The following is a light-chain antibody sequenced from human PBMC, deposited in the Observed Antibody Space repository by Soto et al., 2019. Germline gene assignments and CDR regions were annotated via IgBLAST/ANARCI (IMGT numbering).Light chain of an antibody. V-gene: IGLV2-8*01. J-gene: IGLJ7*01. CDR1: SSDVGGYNY. CDR2: EVN. CDR3: NSYAGSNHFV. Sequence: QSALTQPPSASGSPGQSVAISCTGTSSDVGGYNYVSWYQQHPGKAPKLMIYEVNKRPSGVPDRFSGSKSGNTASLTVPGLQAEDEADYYCNSYAGSNHFVFGTGTQLTVL.